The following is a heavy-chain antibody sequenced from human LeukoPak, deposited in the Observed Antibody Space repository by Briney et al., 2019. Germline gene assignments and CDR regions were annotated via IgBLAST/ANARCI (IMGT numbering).Heavy chain of an antibody. V-gene: IGHV1-8*01. CDR3: ARVENDGYYMDV. J-gene: IGHJ6*03. Sequence: ASVKVSCKASGYTFTTYDITWVRQATGQGLEWMGWMNPHSGSTAYAQKYQGRVTMTRNTSISTAYMELSSLRSEDTAVYYCARVENDGYYMDVWGKGTTVTVSS. D-gene: IGHD1-1*01. CDR2: MNPHSGST. CDR1: GYTFTTYD.